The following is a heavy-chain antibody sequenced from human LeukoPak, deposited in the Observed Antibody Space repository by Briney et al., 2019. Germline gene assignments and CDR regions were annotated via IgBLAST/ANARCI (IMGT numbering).Heavy chain of an antibody. D-gene: IGHD3-3*01. V-gene: IGHV3-23*01. Sequence: HPGASLRLSCAASGFTFSTSAMGWVRQAPGKGLEWVSGISVSGYSTYYAESVKGRFTISRDNSKNTLYLLMNSLRAEDTAVYYCAKIFGVVMLTEFDYWGQGTVVTVSS. CDR3: AKIFGVVMLTEFDY. CDR2: ISVSGYST. J-gene: IGHJ4*02. CDR1: GFTFSTSA.